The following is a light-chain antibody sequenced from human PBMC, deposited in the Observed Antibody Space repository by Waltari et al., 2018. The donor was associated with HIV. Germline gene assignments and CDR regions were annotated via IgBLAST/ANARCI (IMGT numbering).Light chain of an antibody. CDR1: QSVSSN. CDR3: QQYNNWPPWT. J-gene: IGKJ1*01. V-gene: IGKV3-15*01. Sequence: ELVMTQSPATLSVSPGERGTLSCRASQSVSSNLAWYQQKPGQAPRLLIYSASTRATGVPARFSGSGSGTEFTLTISSLQSEDFAVYYCQQYNNWPPWTFGQGTKVDIK. CDR2: SAS.